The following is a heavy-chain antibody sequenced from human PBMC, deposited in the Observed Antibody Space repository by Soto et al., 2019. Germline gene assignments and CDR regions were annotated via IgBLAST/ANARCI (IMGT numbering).Heavy chain of an antibody. D-gene: IGHD3-10*01. J-gene: IGHJ4*02. V-gene: IGHV4-39*01. CDR2: IYYSGST. CDR1: GGSISSSSYY. CDR3: ARHEDHIITMVRGAVTSLDY. Sequence: QLQLQESGPGLVKPSETLSLTCTVSGGSISSSSYYWGWIRQPPGKGLEWIGSIYYSGSTYYNPSLKSRVTISVDTSKNQFSLKLSSVTAADTAVYYCARHEDHIITMVRGAVTSLDYWGQGTLVTVSS.